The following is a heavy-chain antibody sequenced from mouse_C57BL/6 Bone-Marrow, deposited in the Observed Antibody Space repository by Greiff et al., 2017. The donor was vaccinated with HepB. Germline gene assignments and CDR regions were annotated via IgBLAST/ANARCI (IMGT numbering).Heavy chain of an antibody. CDR1: GYTFTSYG. D-gene: IGHD2-1*01. Sequence: LVESGAELARPGASVKLSCKASGYTFTSYGISWLKQRTGQGLEWIGEIYPRSGNTYYNEKFKGKATLTADKSSSTAYMELRSLTSEDSAVYFCAMIYYGNSAWFAYWGQGTLVTVSA. V-gene: IGHV1-81*01. CDR2: IYPRSGNT. CDR3: AMIYYGNSAWFAY. J-gene: IGHJ3*01.